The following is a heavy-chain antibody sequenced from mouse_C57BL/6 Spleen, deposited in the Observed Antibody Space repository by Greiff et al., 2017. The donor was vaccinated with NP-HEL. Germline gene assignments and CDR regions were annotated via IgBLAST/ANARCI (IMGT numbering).Heavy chain of an antibody. J-gene: IGHJ3*01. V-gene: IGHV5-12*01. CDR3: ARQRAYYDYDGAFAY. CDR2: ISNGGGST. D-gene: IGHD2-4*01. CDR1: GFTLSDYY. Sequence: EVMLVESGGGLVQPGGSLKLSCAASGFTLSDYYMYWVRQTPEKRLEWVAYISNGGGSTYYPDTVKGRFTISRDNAKNTLYLQMSRLKSEDTAMYYCARQRAYYDYDGAFAYWGQGTLVTVSA.